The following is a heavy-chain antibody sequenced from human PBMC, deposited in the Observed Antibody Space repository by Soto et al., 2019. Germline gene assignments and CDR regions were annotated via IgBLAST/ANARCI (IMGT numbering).Heavy chain of an antibody. D-gene: IGHD2-2*01. Sequence: GASVKVSCKASGYTFTSYGISWVRQAPGQGLGWMGWISAENVNTNYAQKRQGRVTRTTDASTSTAYMWRRSPRSRAPAVYYCVRDRVGMHIVVESAAISYYPNGTQVWGQGTIVTGSS. CDR2: ISAENVNT. CDR3: VRDRVGMHIVVESAAISYYPNGTQV. V-gene: IGHV1-18*04. J-gene: IGHJ6*02. CDR1: GYTFTSYG.